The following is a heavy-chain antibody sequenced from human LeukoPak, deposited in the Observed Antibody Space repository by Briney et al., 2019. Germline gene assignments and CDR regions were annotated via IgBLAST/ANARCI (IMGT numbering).Heavy chain of an antibody. CDR1: GYSISSGYY. Sequence: TSETLSLTCAVSGYSISSGYYWGWIRQPPGKGLEWIGSIYHSGSTYYNPSLKSRVTISVDTSKNQFSLKLSSVTAADTAVYYCARQDSGYSYFDYWGQGTLVTVSS. CDR2: IYHSGST. D-gene: IGHD5-12*01. CDR3: ARQDSGYSYFDY. J-gene: IGHJ4*02. V-gene: IGHV4-38-2*01.